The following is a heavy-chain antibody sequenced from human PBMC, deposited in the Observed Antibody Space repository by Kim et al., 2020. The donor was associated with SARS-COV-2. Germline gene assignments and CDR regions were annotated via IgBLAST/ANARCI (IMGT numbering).Heavy chain of an antibody. J-gene: IGHJ4*02. CDR3: ARNHIVDY. D-gene: IGHD1-26*01. Sequence: GESLKISCKSSGYSFSTYWIGWVRQMPGKGLEWMGIIYPGDSDTTYSPSFQGQVTISADKSISTVYLQWTSLKASDTAMYFCARNHIVDYWGQGTLVTVS. V-gene: IGHV5-51*01. CDR1: GYSFSTYW. CDR2: IYPGDSDT.